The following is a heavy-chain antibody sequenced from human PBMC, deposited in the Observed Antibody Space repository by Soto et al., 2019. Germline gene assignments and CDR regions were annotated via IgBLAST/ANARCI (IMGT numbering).Heavy chain of an antibody. CDR2: IYHSGST. V-gene: IGHV4-38-2*02. CDR1: GYSISSGYY. Sequence: SETLSLTCTVSGYSISSGYYWGWIRQPPGKGLEWIGSIYHSGSTYYNPSLKSRVTISVDTSKNQFSLKLSSVTAADTAVYYCARVRGYGSGSYAYYYYGMDVWGQGTTVTAP. J-gene: IGHJ6*02. CDR3: ARVRGYGSGSYAYYYYGMDV. D-gene: IGHD3-10*01.